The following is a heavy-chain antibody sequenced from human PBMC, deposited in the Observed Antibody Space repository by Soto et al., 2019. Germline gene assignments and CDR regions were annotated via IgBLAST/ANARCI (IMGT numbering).Heavy chain of an antibody. J-gene: IGHJ4*02. CDR1: VVSFDRWSYS. CDR2: VYHTGRT. Sequence: PSETLSLTCTVSVVSFDRWSYSLSWIRQPPGKGLEWIGYVYHTGRTSYNPSLKSRVSISMDTYKNQFSLNLDYVTAADTAVYFCARDSASFDYWGPGTLVTVSS. CDR3: ARDSASFDY. V-gene: IGHV4-61*01.